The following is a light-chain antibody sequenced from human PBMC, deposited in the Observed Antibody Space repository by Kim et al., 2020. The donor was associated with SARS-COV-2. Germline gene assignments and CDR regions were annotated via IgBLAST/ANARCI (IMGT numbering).Light chain of an antibody. Sequence: LGVTFPCPGASTKPGSVTMNWDPQFPRADPQLLTYRENQRPSGGPVRFSVSKCGTSASLAISGLQSENVADYYCATCDDSLYGGVVFGGGTQLT. CDR3: ATCDDSLYGGVV. CDR1: STKPGSVT. J-gene: IGLJ2*01. V-gene: IGLV1-44*01. CDR2: REN.